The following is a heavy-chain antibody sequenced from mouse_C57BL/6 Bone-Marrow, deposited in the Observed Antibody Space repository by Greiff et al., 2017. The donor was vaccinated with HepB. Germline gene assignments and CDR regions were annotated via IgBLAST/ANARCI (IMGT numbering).Heavy chain of an antibody. Sequence: EVKLVESGPELVKPGASVKMSCKASGYTFTDYNMHWVKQSHGKSLEWIGYINPNNGGTSYNQKFKGKATLTVNKSSSTAYMELRSLTSEDSAVYYCARSVVPFDYWGQVTTLTVSS. V-gene: IGHV1-22*01. D-gene: IGHD1-1*01. CDR2: INPNNGGT. CDR1: GYTFTDYN. CDR3: ARSVVPFDY. J-gene: IGHJ2*01.